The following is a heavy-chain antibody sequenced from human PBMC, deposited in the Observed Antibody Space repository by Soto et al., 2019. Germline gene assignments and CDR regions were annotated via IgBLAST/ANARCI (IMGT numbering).Heavy chain of an antibody. J-gene: IGHJ1*01. V-gene: IGHV3-48*03. CDR2: ISSSGSTI. D-gene: IGHD2-15*01. Sequence: GGSLRLSCAASGFTFSSYEMNWVRQAPGKGLEWVSYISSSGSTIYYADSVKGRFTISRDNAKNSLYLQMNSLRAEDTAVYYCARGGPDCSGGSCYSAEYFQHWGQGTLVTVSS. CDR3: ARGGPDCSGGSCYSAEYFQH. CDR1: GFTFSSYE.